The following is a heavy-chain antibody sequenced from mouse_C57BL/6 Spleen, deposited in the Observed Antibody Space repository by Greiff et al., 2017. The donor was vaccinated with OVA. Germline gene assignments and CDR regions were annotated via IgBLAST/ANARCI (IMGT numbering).Heavy chain of an antibody. CDR3: TPGSSHAMDY. J-gene: IGHJ4*01. CDR2: IDPETGGT. Sequence: VQLQQSGAELVRPGASVTLSCKASGYTFTDYEMHWVKQTPVHGLEWIGAIDPETGGTAYNQKFKGKDILTADKSSSTAYMELRSLTSEDSAVYYCTPGSSHAMDYWGQGTSVTVSS. D-gene: IGHD1-1*01. CDR1: GYTFTDYE. V-gene: IGHV1-15*01.